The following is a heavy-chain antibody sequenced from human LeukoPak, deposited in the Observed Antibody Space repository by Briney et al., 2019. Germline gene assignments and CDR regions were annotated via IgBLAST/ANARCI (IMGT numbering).Heavy chain of an antibody. Sequence: GGSLRLSCAASGFTVSSNYMSWVRQAPGKGLEWVSVIYSGGSTYYADSVKGRFTISRDNSKNTLYLQMNSLRAEDTAVYYCARSGEMATPHCFFVLGGRGPRVTV. J-gene: IGHJ2*01. CDR1: GFTVSSNY. CDR3: ARSGEMATPHCFFVL. D-gene: IGHD5-24*01. V-gene: IGHV3-66*01. CDR2: IYSGGST.